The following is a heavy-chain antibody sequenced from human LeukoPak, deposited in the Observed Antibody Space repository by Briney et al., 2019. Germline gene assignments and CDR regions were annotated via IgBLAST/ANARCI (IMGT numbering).Heavy chain of an antibody. D-gene: IGHD6-13*01. CDR2: IYHSGST. Sequence: PSETLSLTCTVSGYSISSGYYWGWIRQPPGKGLEWIGSIYHSGSTYYNPSLKSRVTISVDTSKNQFSLKLSSVTAADTAVYYCARESIAAGLGYWGQGTLVTVSS. J-gene: IGHJ4*02. CDR1: GYSISSGYY. CDR3: ARESIAAGLGY. V-gene: IGHV4-38-2*02.